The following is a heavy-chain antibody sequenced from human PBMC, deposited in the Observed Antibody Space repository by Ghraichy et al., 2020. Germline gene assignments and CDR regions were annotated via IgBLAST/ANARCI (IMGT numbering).Heavy chain of an antibody. CDR3: AREYCRGGRCFFGTGGSHLDY. CDR1: GFSFNNYW. J-gene: IGHJ4*02. CDR2: INSDARGT. V-gene: IGHV3-74*01. Sequence: GGSLRLSCAASGFSFNNYWMHWVRQAPGKGLVWVSRINSDARGTIYADSVKGRFTISRDNDRTTLYLQMSSLRVDDSAVYYCAREYCRGGRCFFGTGGSHLDYWRQGTLVTVSS. D-gene: IGHD2-15*01.